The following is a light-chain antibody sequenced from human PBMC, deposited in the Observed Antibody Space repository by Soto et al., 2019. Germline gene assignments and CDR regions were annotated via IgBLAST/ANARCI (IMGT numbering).Light chain of an antibody. CDR2: DVN. CDR1: SSDITNYNS. Sequence: QSVLTQPRSVSGSPGQSVTISCTGTSSDITNYNSVSWFQQHPGKAPKLMIYDVNKRPSGVPDRFSGSKSGNTASLTSAGRQAEDEADYHCCSYAVSSSLFGGWNKLTV. CDR3: CSYAVSSSL. V-gene: IGLV2-11*01. J-gene: IGLJ3*02.